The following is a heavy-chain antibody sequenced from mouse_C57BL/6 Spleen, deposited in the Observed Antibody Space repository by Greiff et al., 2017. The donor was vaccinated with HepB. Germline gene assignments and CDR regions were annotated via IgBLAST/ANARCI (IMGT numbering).Heavy chain of an antibody. CDR1: GFTFSDYY. CDR2: INYDGSST. CDR3: ARERSNSGAMDY. V-gene: IGHV5-16*01. Sequence: EVQRVESEGGLVQPGSSMKLSCTASGFTFSDYYMAWVRQVPEKGLEWVANINYDGSSTYYLDSLKSRFIISRDNAKNILYLQMSSLKSEDTATYYCARERSNSGAMDYWGQGTSVTVSS. J-gene: IGHJ4*01. D-gene: IGHD2-5*01.